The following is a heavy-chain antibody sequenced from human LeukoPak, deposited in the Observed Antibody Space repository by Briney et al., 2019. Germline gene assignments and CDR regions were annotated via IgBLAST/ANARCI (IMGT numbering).Heavy chain of an antibody. CDR3: AREVGSDSTGYYYYFDC. D-gene: IGHD3-22*01. V-gene: IGHV3-21*01. CDR1: GFTFNRYS. CDR2: ISSSTYM. Sequence: GGSLRLSCAASGFTFNRYSMNWVRQAPGKGLEWVSSISSSTYMYYADSVKGRFTISRDNAKNSLYLQMNSLRAEDTAVYYCAREVGSDSTGYYYYFDCWGQGTLVTVSS. J-gene: IGHJ4*02.